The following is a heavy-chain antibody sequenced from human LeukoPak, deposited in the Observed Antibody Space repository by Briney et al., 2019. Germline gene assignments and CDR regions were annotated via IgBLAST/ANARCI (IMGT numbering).Heavy chain of an antibody. CDR3: AKDISMTVYYYYGMDV. Sequence: GGSLRLSCTASGFTFDDYAMPWVRQVPGKGLEWVSGINWNSGSKDYADSVKGRFTISRDNAKNSLHLQMNSLRAEDTALYYCAKDISMTVYYYYGMDVRGQGTTVTVSS. CDR2: INWNSGSK. CDR1: GFTFDDYA. V-gene: IGHV3-9*01. J-gene: IGHJ6*02.